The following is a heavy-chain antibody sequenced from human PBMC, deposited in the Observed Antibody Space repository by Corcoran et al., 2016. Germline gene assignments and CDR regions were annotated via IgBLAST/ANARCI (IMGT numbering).Heavy chain of an antibody. CDR2: IHQSGST. CDR1: GASFSDYY. J-gene: IGHJ2*01. V-gene: IGHV4-34*01. D-gene: IGHD6-19*01. CDR3: ARPYSSGWAATWRPWYCDL. Sequence: QVQLQQWGAGLLKPSETLSLTCTVYGASFSDYYWSWIRQPPGKGLEWIGEIHQSGSTNYNPSLKSRVTISVDTSKNQFSLKMRYVTAADTAVYYCARPYSSGWAATWRPWYCDLWGRGTLVAVSS.